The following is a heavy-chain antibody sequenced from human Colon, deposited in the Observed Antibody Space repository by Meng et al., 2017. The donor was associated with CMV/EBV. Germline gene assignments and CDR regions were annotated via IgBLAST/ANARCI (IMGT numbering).Heavy chain of an antibody. J-gene: IGHJ6*02. Sequence: GSLKISCAASGFSFSSYAMTWVRQAPGKGLEWVSAISGSGDRTVYAESVEGRFSVSRDNSKNTLYLQMNSLRADDTAIYYCAKKGGLTNTAMATYYYYALDVWGQGTTVTVSS. D-gene: IGHD5-18*01. CDR1: GFSFSSYA. CDR2: ISGSGDRT. CDR3: AKKGGLTNTAMATYYYYALDV. V-gene: IGHV3-23*01.